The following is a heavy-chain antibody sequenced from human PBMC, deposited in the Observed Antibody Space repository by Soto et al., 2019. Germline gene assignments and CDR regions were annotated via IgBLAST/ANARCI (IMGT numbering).Heavy chain of an antibody. CDR1: GYTFTSYA. CDR2: INAGNGNT. CDR3: ARATTIFGVAGSSIGY. V-gene: IGHV1-3*01. D-gene: IGHD3-3*01. J-gene: IGHJ4*02. Sequence: ASVKVSCKASGYTFTSYATHWVRQAPGQRLEWMGWINAGNGNTKYSQKFQGRVTITRDTSASTAYMELSSLRSEDTAVYYWARATTIFGVAGSSIGYWGQGTLVTVSS.